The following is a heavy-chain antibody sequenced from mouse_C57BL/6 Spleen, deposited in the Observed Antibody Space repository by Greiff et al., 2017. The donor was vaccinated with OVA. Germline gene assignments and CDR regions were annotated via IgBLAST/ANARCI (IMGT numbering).Heavy chain of an antibody. J-gene: IGHJ1*03. Sequence: QVQLKQSGAELARPGASVKMSCKASGYTFTSYTMHWVKQRPGQGLEWIGYINPSSGYTKYNQKFKDKATLTADKSSSTAYMQLSSLTSEDSAVYYCARSRGDYGYFDVWGTGTTVTVSS. CDR2: INPSSGYT. CDR1: GYTFTSYT. CDR3: ARSRGDYGYFDV. V-gene: IGHV1-4*01.